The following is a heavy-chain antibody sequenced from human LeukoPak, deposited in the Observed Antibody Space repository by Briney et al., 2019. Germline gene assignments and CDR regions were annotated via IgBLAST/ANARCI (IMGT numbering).Heavy chain of an antibody. D-gene: IGHD2-21*02. V-gene: IGHV3-30-3*01. J-gene: IGHJ4*02. CDR1: GFTFSSYA. CDR3: ARDREFVVVTAPDY. Sequence: PGGSLRLSCAASGFTFSSYAMHWVPQAPGKGLEWVAVISYDGSNKYYADSVKGRFTISRDNSKNTLYLQMNSLRAEDTAVYYCARDREFVVVTAPDYWGQGTLVTVSS. CDR2: ISYDGSNK.